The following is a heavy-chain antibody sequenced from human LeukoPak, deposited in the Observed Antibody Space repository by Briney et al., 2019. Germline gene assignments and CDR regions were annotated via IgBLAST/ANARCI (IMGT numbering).Heavy chain of an antibody. V-gene: IGHV4-34*09. Sequence: SETLSLTCAVYGGSFSGYYWSWIRQPPGKGLEWIGEINHSGSTNYNPSLKSRVTISVDTSKNQFSLKLSSVTAADTAVYYCARASQTLGYCSSTSCYKDKRYNWFDPWGQGTLVTVSS. CDR2: INHSGST. J-gene: IGHJ5*02. CDR1: GGSFSGYY. CDR3: ARASQTLGYCSSTSCYKDKRYNWFDP. D-gene: IGHD2-2*01.